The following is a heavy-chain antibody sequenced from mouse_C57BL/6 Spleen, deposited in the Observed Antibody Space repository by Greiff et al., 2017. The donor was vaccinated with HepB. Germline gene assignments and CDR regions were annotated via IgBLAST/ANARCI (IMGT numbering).Heavy chain of an antibody. D-gene: IGHD4-1*01. CDR3: ATHQLTGDWYFDV. Sequence: VQRVESGAELVRPGASVKLSCKASGYTFTDYYINWVKQRPGQGLEWIARIYPGSGNTYYNEKFKGKATLTAEKSSSTAYMQLSSLTSEDSAVYFCATHQLTGDWYFDVWGTGTTVTVSS. J-gene: IGHJ1*03. V-gene: IGHV1-76*01. CDR1: GYTFTDYY. CDR2: IYPGSGNT.